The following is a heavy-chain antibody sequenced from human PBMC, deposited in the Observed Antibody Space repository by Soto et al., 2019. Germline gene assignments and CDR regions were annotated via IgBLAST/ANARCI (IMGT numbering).Heavy chain of an antibody. CDR1: GGTFSDSV. D-gene: IGHD3-10*01. J-gene: IGHJ4*02. CDR3: ARGRDGSNYYFDY. CDR2: IVPIFGKA. V-gene: IGHV1-69*13. Sequence: SVKVSCKASGGTFSDSVTSWVRQAPGQGLEWMGGIVPIFGKANLAEKFQDRVTITADESTSTAYMKLSSLRSEDTAVYYCARGRDGSNYYFDYWGQGALVTVSS.